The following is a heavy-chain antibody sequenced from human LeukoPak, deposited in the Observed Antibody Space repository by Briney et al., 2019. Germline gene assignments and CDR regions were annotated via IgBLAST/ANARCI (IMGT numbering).Heavy chain of an antibody. CDR1: GLTFSSHW. Sequence: PGGSLRLSCAASGLTFSSHWMHWVRQAPGKGLKWVANIKQDGSEKYYVDSVKGRFTISRDNAQNSLYLQMNSLRAEDTAIYYCATSTAAAGTDWGQGTLVTVSS. J-gene: IGHJ4*02. D-gene: IGHD6-13*01. V-gene: IGHV3-7*03. CDR3: ATSTAAAGTD. CDR2: IKQDGSEK.